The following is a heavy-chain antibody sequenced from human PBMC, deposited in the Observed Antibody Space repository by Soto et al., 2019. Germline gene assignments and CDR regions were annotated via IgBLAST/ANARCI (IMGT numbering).Heavy chain of an antibody. V-gene: IGHV4-34*01. CDR1: GGSFSGYY. CDR3: ARESHDILTGPPWVWYFDL. CDR2: INDRGSI. D-gene: IGHD3-9*01. J-gene: IGHJ2*01. Sequence: QVQLQQWGAGPLRPLETLSLTCGVSGGSFSGYYWAWIRQSPGTGLEWIGEINDRGSINYNPSLKIRVSSSVDTSKTHYSLNLRSVTAADTAVYYCARESHDILTGPPWVWYFDLWGRGTLVTVSS.